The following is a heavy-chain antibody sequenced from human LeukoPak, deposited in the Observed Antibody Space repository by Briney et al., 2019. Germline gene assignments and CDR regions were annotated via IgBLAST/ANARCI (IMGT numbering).Heavy chain of an antibody. CDR1: GFTFSASA. D-gene: IGHD4-11*01. CDR3: TRNWDYSDFFDY. CDR2: IRSKANTYAT. J-gene: IGHJ4*02. V-gene: IGHV3-73*01. Sequence: SGVSLRLSCAASGFTFSASAMHWVRQTSGKGLEWVGRIRSKANTYATAYAASVKGRFTISRDESKNTAYLEMNSLKIEDTAVYYCTRNWDYSDFFDYWGQGTLVTVSS.